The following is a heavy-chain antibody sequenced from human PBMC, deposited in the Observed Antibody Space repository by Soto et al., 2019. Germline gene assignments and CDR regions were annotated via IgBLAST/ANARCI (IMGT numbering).Heavy chain of an antibody. CDR1: GYTFTSYD. V-gene: IGHV1-8*01. D-gene: IGHD3-10*01. J-gene: IGHJ4*02. Sequence: QVQLVQSGAEVKKPGASVKVSCKASGYTFTSYDNNWGRQATGQGLEWMGWMNTNSGNTGYAQKFQGRVTMTRNTSISPAYMELSSLSAEDTAVYYFARAARQGRCNNWGQGTLVTVSS. CDR2: MNTNSGNT. CDR3: ARAARQGRCNN.